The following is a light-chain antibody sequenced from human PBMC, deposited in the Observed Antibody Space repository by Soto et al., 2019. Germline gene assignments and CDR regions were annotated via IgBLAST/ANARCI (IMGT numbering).Light chain of an antibody. CDR2: GAS. CDR1: QSVSSSY. V-gene: IGKV3-20*01. Sequence: EIVLTQSPGTLSLSPGERATLSCRASQSVSSSYLAWYQQKPGQAPRLLIYGASSRATGIPDRFSGSGSGTDFTLTSSRLEHEDFAVYYCQQDGSSWTFGQGTKVEIK. J-gene: IGKJ1*01. CDR3: QQDGSSWT.